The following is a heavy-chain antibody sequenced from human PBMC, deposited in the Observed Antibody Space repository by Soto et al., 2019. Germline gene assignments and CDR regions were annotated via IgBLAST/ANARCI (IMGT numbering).Heavy chain of an antibody. CDR1: GYTFTGYY. CDR3: ASGYSGYDLGRDY. CDR2: INPNSGGT. D-gene: IGHD5-12*01. Sequence: ASVKVSCKASGYTFTGYYMHWVRQAPGQGLEWMGWINPNSGGTNYAQKFQGRVTMTRDTSISRAYMELSRLRSDDTAVYYCASGYSGYDLGRDYWGQGTLVTVSS. V-gene: IGHV1-2*02. J-gene: IGHJ4*02.